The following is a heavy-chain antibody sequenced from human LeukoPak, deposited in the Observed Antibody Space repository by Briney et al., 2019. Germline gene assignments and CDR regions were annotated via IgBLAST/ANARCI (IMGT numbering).Heavy chain of an antibody. Sequence: TGGSLRLSCVASGFSFNTYDMYWVRQAAGGGLEWVSALGTNGDSYYLDSVKGRFTISREDGKNSLYLQMNSLRVEDTAVYYCTREWRGIASHYHGMDVWGQGTTVTVSS. CDR1: GFSFNTYD. CDR2: LGTNGDS. CDR3: TREWRGIASHYHGMDV. V-gene: IGHV3-13*01. J-gene: IGHJ6*02. D-gene: IGHD6-6*01.